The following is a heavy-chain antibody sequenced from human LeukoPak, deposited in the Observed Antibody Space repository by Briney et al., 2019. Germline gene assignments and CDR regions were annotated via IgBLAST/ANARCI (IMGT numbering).Heavy chain of an antibody. J-gene: IGHJ3*02. CDR1: GYTFTGYY. V-gene: IGHV1-18*04. CDR3: ARDRDYGDYVDAFDI. D-gene: IGHD4-17*01. Sequence: ASVKVSCKASGYTFTGYYMHWVRQAPGQGLEWMGWISAYNGNTNYAQKLQGRVTMTTDTSTSTAYMELRSLRSDDTAVYYCARDRDYGDYVDAFDIWGQGTMVTVSS. CDR2: ISAYNGNT.